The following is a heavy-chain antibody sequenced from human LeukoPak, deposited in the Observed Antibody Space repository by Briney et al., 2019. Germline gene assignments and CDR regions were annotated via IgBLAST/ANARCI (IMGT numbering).Heavy chain of an antibody. J-gene: IGHJ3*02. Sequence: AASVKVSCKSSGYTFNTYGITWVRQAPGQGLEWMGWMNPNSGNTGYAQKFQGRVTITRNTSINTAYMELSSLRSADTAVYYCARVCGGDCYHYDAFDIWGQGTMVTVSS. CDR3: ARVCGGDCYHYDAFDI. V-gene: IGHV1-8*03. CDR2: MNPNSGNT. CDR1: GYTFNTYG. D-gene: IGHD2-21*02.